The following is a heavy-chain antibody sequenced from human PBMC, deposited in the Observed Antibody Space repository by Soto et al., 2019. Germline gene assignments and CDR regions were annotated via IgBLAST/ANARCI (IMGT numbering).Heavy chain of an antibody. Sequence: QVQLQESGPGLVKASETLSLTCTVSGGSMFSYYWSWIRQPAGKRLEWIARIYGSGGTNYNPSLKSRVTMSLDTSKNKFSLRLTSVTAADTAVYYCAREGASSYASRHFDNWGPGTLVTVSS. CDR1: GGSMFSYY. CDR3: AREGASSYASRHFDN. D-gene: IGHD3-16*01. V-gene: IGHV4-4*07. J-gene: IGHJ4*02. CDR2: IYGSGGT.